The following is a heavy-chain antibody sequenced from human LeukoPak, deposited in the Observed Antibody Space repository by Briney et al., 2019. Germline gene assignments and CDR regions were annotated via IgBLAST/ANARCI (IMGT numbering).Heavy chain of an antibody. J-gene: IGHJ4*02. D-gene: IGHD2-2*01. CDR1: GFTVSSNY. CDR2: IKQDGSEK. Sequence: GGSLRLSCAASGFTVSSNYMSWVRQAPGKGLEWVANIKQDGSEKYYVDSVKGRFTISRDNAKNSLYLQMNSLRAEDTAVYYCAGPGYDTPAGSYWGQGTLVTVSS. V-gene: IGHV3-7*01. CDR3: AGPGYDTPAGSY.